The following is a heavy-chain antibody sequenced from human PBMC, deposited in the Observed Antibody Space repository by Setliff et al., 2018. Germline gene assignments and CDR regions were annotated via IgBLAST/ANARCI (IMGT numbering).Heavy chain of an antibody. Sequence: PGGSLRLSCAASGFTFSIYWMHWVRQAPGKGLEWVSAISSDGTTHYADSVKGRFTISRDNSQNTLYLQLSSLRAEDTAVYFCAKEVPYNDGFIYLDYWGQGTLVTVSS. CDR3: AKEVPYNDGFIYLDY. CDR1: GFTFSIYW. V-gene: IGHV3-23*05. D-gene: IGHD3-16*01. J-gene: IGHJ4*02. CDR2: ISSDGTT.